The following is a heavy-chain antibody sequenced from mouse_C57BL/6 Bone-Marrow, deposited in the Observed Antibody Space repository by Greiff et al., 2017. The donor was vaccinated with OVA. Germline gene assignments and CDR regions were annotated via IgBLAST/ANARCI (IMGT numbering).Heavy chain of an antibody. J-gene: IGHJ2*01. D-gene: IGHD1-1*01. Sequence: QVQLQHSGAELARPGASVKLSCKASGYTFTSYGISWVKQRTGQGLEWIGEIYPRSGNTYYNEKFKGKATLTADKSSSTAYMELRSLTSEDSAVYFCAREILYYYGSSRGYYFDYWGQGTTLTVSS. V-gene: IGHV1-81*01. CDR1: GYTFTSYG. CDR2: IYPRSGNT. CDR3: AREILYYYGSSRGYYFDY.